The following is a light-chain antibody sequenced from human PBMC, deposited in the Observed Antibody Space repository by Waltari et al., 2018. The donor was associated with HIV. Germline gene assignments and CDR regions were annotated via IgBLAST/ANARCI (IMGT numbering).Light chain of an antibody. CDR3: SSYSTITSSYV. CDR2: MPA. Sequence: QSALAQPASVSGSPGHSITISCAGSVVDSGPELYVPWYQQRPGRAPRLIISMPAKRPSGVSARFSGSSSDTSATLTISGLQSDDEAHYYCSSYSTITSSYVFGTGTKLTVL. V-gene: IGLV2-14*01. CDR1: VVDSGPELY. J-gene: IGLJ1*01.